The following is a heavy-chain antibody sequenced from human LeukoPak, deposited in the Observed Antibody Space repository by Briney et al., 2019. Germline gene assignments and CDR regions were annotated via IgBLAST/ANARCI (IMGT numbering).Heavy chain of an antibody. V-gene: IGHV4-4*07. CDR3: ARGWGFIVVVPADMSYYFDY. J-gene: IGHJ4*02. D-gene: IGHD2-2*01. CDR1: GGSISSYY. Sequence: SETLSLTCTVSGGSISSYYWSWIRQPAGKGLEWIGRIYTSGSTDYNPSLKSRVTMSVDTSKNQFSLKLSSVTAADTAVYYCARGWGFIVVVPADMSYYFDYWSQGTLVTVSS. CDR2: IYTSGST.